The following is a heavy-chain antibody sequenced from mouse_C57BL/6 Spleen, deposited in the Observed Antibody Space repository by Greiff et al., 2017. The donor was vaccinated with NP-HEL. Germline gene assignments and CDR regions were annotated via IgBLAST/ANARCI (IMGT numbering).Heavy chain of an antibody. CDR2: ISSGGSYT. CDR3: ARQDEYETSYYAMEC. CDR1: GFTFSSYG. D-gene: IGHD2-4*01. J-gene: IGHJ4*01. Sequence: EVKLVESGGDLVKPGGSLKLSCAASGFTFSSYGMSWVRQTPDKRLEWVATISSGGSYTYYPDSVQGRVTISRDKTKNTLYLTMSSLMSEDTAMYYCARQDEYETSYYAMECWGTGASVTAAS. V-gene: IGHV5-6*02.